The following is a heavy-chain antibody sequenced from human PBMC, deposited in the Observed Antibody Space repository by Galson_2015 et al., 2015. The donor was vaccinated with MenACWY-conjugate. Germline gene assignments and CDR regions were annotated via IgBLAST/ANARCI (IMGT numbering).Heavy chain of an antibody. CDR3: TREDNWAFHF. CDR1: GFTVSSNF. Sequence: LRLSCAASGFTVSSNFMNWLRQAPGKGPEWVADIYWDGNTYYADSVRGRFTISRDNSKNTLYLQMNGLRVEDTAVYYCTREDNWAFHFWGRGTLVTVSS. V-gene: IGHV3-53*01. J-gene: IGHJ4*02. D-gene: IGHD1-1*01. CDR2: IYWDGNT.